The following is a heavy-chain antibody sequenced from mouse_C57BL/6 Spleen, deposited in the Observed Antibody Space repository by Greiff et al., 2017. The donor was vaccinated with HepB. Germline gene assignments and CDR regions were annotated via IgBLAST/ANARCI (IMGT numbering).Heavy chain of an antibody. CDR2: TNPTNGRT. CDR3: ARIKKIVATYVGY. V-gene: IGHV1S81*02. D-gene: IGHD1-1*01. J-gene: IGHJ2*01. CDR1: GYTFTSYW. Sequence: QVQLQQPGAELVKAGASVKMSCKASGYTFTSYWMHWVKQRLGQGLEWFAETNPTNGRTYYNEKFKSKATLTVDIASSTAYMLLSGPTFEDSAVYYCARIKKIVATYVGYWGQGSTLTVSS.